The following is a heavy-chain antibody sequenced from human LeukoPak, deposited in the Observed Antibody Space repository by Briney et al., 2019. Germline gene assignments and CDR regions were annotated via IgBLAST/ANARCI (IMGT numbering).Heavy chain of an antibody. CDR3: ARSSSSGTYGWTFDI. CDR1: GFSFSDDW. V-gene: IGHV3-74*01. D-gene: IGHD3-10*01. J-gene: IGHJ3*02. CDR2: MNRDGTNI. Sequence: PGESLRLSCAASGFSFSDDWMHWVRQAPGKGLVWVSRMNRDGTNIAYADPVKGRFSISRDNARDTLYLQMNSLRAEDTATYYCARSSSSGTYGWTFDIWGQGTLVTVSS.